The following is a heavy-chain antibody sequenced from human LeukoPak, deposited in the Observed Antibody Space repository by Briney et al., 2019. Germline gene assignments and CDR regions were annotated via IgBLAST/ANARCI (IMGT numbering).Heavy chain of an antibody. Sequence: SGTLSLTCTVSGGSISNYLWSWIRQPPGKALEWIGYIYYSGSTNYNPSLKGRGTISVDTSKNHFSLKLSPVTAADTAVYYCARGYSTSWYYFDYWGQGTLVTVSS. J-gene: IGHJ4*02. CDR2: IYYSGST. CDR3: ARGYSTSWYYFDY. D-gene: IGHD6-13*01. CDR1: GGSISNYL. V-gene: IGHV4-59*01.